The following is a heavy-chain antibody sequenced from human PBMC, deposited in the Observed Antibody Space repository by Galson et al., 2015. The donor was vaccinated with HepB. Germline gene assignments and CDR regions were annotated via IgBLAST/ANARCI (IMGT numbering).Heavy chain of an antibody. J-gene: IGHJ4*02. Sequence: SVKVSCKASGYTFTSYYMHWVRQAPGQGLEWMGIINPSGGSTSYAQKLQGRVTMTRDTSTSTVYMELSSLRSEDTAVYYCARAGGSGSYSRGGFDYWGQGTLVTVSS. V-gene: IGHV1-46*04. CDR1: GYTFTSYY. CDR2: INPSGGST. CDR3: ARAGGSGSYSRGGFDY. D-gene: IGHD3-10*01.